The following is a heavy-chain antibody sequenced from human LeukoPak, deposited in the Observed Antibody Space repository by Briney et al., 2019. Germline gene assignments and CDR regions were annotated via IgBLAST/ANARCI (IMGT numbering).Heavy chain of an antibody. CDR2: ISGSGGGT. J-gene: IGHJ4*02. CDR1: GITLSNYG. V-gene: IGHV3-23*01. Sequence: GGSLRLSCAVSGITLSNYGMSWVRQAPGKGLEWVAGISGSGGGTYYADSVKGRFTISRDNPKNTLYLQMNSLRAEDTAVYFCAKRGVVIRVILVGFHREAYYFDSWGQGALVTVSS. CDR3: AKRGVVIRVILVGFHREAYYFDS. D-gene: IGHD3-22*01.